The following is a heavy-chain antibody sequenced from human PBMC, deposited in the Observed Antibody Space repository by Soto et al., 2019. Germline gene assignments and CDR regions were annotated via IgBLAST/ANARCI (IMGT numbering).Heavy chain of an antibody. CDR3: ERDYSGSFLDY. D-gene: IGHD1-26*01. CDR2: ISYDGSNK. CDR1: GFTFSSYA. V-gene: IGHV3-30-3*01. Sequence: PGGSLRLSCAASGFTFSSYAMHWVRQAPGKGLEWVAVISYDGSNKYYADSVKGRFTISRDNSKNTLYLQMNSLRAEDTAVYYCERDYSGSFLDYWGQGTLVTVSS. J-gene: IGHJ4*02.